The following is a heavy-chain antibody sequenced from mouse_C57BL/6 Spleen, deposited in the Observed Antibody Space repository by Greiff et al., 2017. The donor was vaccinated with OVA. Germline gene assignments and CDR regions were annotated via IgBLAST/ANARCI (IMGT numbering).Heavy chain of an antibody. CDR3: ATYYYGSFAY. CDR2: IYPSDSET. V-gene: IGHV1-61*01. CDR1: GYTFTSYW. D-gene: IGHD1-1*01. Sequence: QVQLKQPGAELVRPGSSVKLSCKASGYTFTSYWMDWVKQRPGQGLEWIGNIYPSDSETHYNQKFKDKATLTVDKSSSTAYLQLSSLTSEDSAVYYCATYYYGSFAYWGQGTLVTVSA. J-gene: IGHJ3*01.